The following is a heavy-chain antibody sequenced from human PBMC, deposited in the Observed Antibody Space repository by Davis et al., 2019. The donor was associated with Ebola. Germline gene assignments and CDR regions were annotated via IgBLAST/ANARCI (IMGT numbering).Heavy chain of an antibody. V-gene: IGHV1-69*04. D-gene: IGHD6-6*01. CDR3: ARDVYSSSSDYFDY. CDR1: GYSFTSDG. Sequence: AASVKVSCKASGYSFTSDGISWVRQAPGQGLEWMGRIIPILGIANYAQKFQGRVTITADKSTSTAYMELSSLRSEDTAVYYCARDVYSSSSDYFDYWGQGTLVTVSS. J-gene: IGHJ4*02. CDR2: IIPILGIA.